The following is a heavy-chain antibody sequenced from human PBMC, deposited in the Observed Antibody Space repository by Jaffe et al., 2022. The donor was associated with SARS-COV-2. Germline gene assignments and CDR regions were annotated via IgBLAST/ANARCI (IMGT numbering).Heavy chain of an antibody. Sequence: EVQLVESGGGLVKPGGSLRLSCAPSGFTFSTYSMNWVRQAPGKGLEWVSSITGSSTSSTYIYYADSVKGRFTISRDNAKNSLYLQMNSLRAEDTAVYYCARDVGGGSCYLDYWGPGTLVTVSS. CDR1: GFTFSTYS. D-gene: IGHD2-15*01. CDR3: ARDVGGGSCYLDY. V-gene: IGHV3-21*01. J-gene: IGHJ4*02. CDR2: ITGSSTSSTYI.